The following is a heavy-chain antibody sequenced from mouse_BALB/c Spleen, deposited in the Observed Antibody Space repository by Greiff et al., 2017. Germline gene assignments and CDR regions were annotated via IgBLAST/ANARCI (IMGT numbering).Heavy chain of an antibody. D-gene: IGHD2-10*01. Sequence: VQLQESGPGLVAPSQSLSITCTVSGFSLTGYGVNWVRQPPGKGLEWLGMIWGDGSTDYNSALKSRLSISKDNSKSQVFLKMNSLQTDDTARYYCARAYYGNSYAMDYWGQGTSVTVSS. V-gene: IGHV2-6-7*01. CDR1: GFSLTGYG. CDR3: ARAYYGNSYAMDY. J-gene: IGHJ4*01. CDR2: IWGDGST.